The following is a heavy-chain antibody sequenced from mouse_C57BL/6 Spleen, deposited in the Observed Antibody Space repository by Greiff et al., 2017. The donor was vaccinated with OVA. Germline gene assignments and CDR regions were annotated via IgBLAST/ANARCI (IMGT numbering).Heavy chain of an antibody. J-gene: IGHJ3*01. CDR1: GYTFTSYW. CDR2: IDPSDSYT. CDR3: ARYYYGYDGGFAY. V-gene: IGHV1-50*01. Sequence: QVQLQQPGAELVKPGASVKLSCKASGYTFTSYWMQWVKQRPGQGLEWIGEIDPSDSYTNYNQKFKGKATLTVDTSSSTAYMQLSSLTSEDSAVYYCARYYYGYDGGFAYWGQGTLVTVSA. D-gene: IGHD2-2*01.